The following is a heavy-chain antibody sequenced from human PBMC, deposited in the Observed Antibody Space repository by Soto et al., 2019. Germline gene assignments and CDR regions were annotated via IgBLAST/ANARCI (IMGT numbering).Heavy chain of an antibody. CDR1: GFTFSAYG. V-gene: IGHV3-23*01. D-gene: IGHD3-10*01. Sequence: PGGSLRLSCAGSGFTFSAYGMSWVRQAPGKXLEWVSGISVSGTSTYYADSVKGRFTISRDNSKNTLYLQMKRLRAEDTALYYCAKDWTRGSGGYPDYFDYWGQGTLVTVSS. CDR2: ISVSGTST. CDR3: AKDWTRGSGGYPDYFDY. J-gene: IGHJ4*02.